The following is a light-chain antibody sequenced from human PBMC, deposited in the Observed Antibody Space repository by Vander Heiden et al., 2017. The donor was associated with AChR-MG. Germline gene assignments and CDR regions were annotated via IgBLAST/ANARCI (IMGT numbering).Light chain of an antibody. CDR2: QVS. Sequence: SYELPQPPPVSVPPGPTASITCSGNKLGDKYACWYQQKPGQSPGLVIYQVSKRPSGIPERFLGSNSAQRENLTIGGTQGRYRGDDCLLAWDSSTVGLGGGPQLT. V-gene: IGLV3-1*01. J-gene: IGLJ2*01. CDR1: KLGDKY. CDR3: LAWDSSTVG.